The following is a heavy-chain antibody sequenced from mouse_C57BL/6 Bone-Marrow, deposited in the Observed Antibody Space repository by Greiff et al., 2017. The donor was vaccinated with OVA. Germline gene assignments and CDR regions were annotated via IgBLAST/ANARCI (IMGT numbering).Heavy chain of an antibody. CDR3: TRHVWFAY. J-gene: IGHJ3*01. CDR1: GFTFSDYY. Sequence: EVKLVESGGGLVQPGGSLNLSCAASGFTFSDYYMYWVRQTPEKRLEWVAFISNGGGSTYYPDTVKGRFTISRDNAKNALYLQMSRLKDEDTAMYYCTRHVWFAYWGQGTLVTVSA. CDR2: ISNGGGST. V-gene: IGHV5-12*01.